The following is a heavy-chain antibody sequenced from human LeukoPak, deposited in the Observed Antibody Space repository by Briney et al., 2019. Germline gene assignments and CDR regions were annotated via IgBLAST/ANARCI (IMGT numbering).Heavy chain of an antibody. Sequence: WIRQPPGKGLEWIGSIYYSGSTYYNPSLKSRVTISVDTSKNQFSLKLSSVTAADTAVYYCARDHYYDSSGSFDYWGQGTLVTVSS. CDR3: ARDHYYDSSGSFDY. CDR2: IYYSGST. J-gene: IGHJ4*02. V-gene: IGHV4-39*07. D-gene: IGHD3-22*01.